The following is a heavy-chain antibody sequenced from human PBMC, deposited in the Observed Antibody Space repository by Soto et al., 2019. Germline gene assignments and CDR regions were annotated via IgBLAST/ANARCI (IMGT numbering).Heavy chain of an antibody. V-gene: IGHV2-5*02. D-gene: IGHD3-22*01. CDR2: IYWADDK. Sequence: QITLKESGPTLVKPTQTLTLTCTFSGFSLSTSGVGVGWIRQPPGKALEWLALIYWADDKRYSPSLKSRLTITKDTSKDQVVLTMTNMDPVDTATYYCAPTYYYDSSGYYYVHPWGQGTLVTVSS. CDR3: APTYYYDSSGYYYVHP. J-gene: IGHJ5*02. CDR1: GFSLSTSGVG.